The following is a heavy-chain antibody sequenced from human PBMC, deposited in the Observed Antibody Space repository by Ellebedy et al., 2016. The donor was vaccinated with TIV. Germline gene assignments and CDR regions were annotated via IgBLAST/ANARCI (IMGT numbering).Heavy chain of an antibody. CDR1: GYTFTSYD. V-gene: IGHV1-8*01. Sequence: AASVKVSCKASGYTFTSYDINWARQATGQGLEWMGWMNPNSGNTSYAQKFQGRVTMTRNTTIATAYMELSSLRSEDTAVDYCARRRIATAGTLVDPWGQGTLVTVSS. D-gene: IGHD6-13*01. CDR2: MNPNSGNT. CDR3: ARRRIATAGTLVDP. J-gene: IGHJ5*02.